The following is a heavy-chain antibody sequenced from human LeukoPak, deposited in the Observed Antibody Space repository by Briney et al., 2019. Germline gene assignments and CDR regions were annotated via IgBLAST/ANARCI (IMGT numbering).Heavy chain of an antibody. J-gene: IGHJ4*02. D-gene: IGHD1-26*01. Sequence: ASVKVSCKASGYTFTSYGISWVRQAPGQGLEWMGRINPNSGGTNYAQKFQGRVTMTRDTSISTAYMELSRLRSDDTAVYYCARGELYSGSQDYWGQGTLVTVST. CDR3: ARGELYSGSQDY. V-gene: IGHV1-2*06. CDR2: INPNSGGT. CDR1: GYTFTSYG.